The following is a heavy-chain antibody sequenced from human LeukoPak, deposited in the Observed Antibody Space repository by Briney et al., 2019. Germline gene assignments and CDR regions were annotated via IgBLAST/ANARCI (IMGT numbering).Heavy chain of an antibody. CDR2: ISGSGGST. V-gene: IGHV3-23*01. CDR3: AKKRVAVAGTHYFDY. D-gene: IGHD6-19*01. CDR1: GFTFSSYA. Sequence: GGSLRLSCAASGFTFSSYAMSWVRQAPGKGLEWVSGISGSGGSTYYADSVKGRFTISRDNSKNTLYLQMNSLRAEDTAVYYCAKKRVAVAGTHYFDYWGQGALVTVSS. J-gene: IGHJ4*02.